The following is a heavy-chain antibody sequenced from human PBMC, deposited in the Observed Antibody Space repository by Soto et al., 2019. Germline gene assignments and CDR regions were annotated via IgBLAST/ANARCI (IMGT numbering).Heavy chain of an antibody. Sequence: QVQLVESGGGVVQPGTSPRLSCVASGFTFSNYGIHWVRQAPGRGLEWVAVIWHDGSQKYLTDSVRGRFTISRDNSKNTVYLHMNRLRVEDTAVYYCEGRDDPFHVWGRGTIVTVSS. V-gene: IGHV3-33*01. J-gene: IGHJ3*01. CDR3: EGRDDPFHV. CDR1: GFTFSNYG. CDR2: IWHDGSQK.